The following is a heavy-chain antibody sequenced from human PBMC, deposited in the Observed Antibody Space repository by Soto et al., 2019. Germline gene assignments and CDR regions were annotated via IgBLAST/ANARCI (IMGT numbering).Heavy chain of an antibody. V-gene: IGHV1-46*03. CDR2: INPSGGST. J-gene: IGHJ4*02. CDR3: ASPHESGSYYPNFDY. CDR1: GYTFTSYY. Sequence: QVQLVQSGAEVKKPGASVKVSCKASGYTFTSYYMHWVRQAPGQGLEWMGIINPSGGSTSYAQKFQGRVTMTRDTSTSTVYMELSSLRSEDTAVYYCASPHESGSYYPNFDYWGQGTLVTVSS. D-gene: IGHD3-10*01.